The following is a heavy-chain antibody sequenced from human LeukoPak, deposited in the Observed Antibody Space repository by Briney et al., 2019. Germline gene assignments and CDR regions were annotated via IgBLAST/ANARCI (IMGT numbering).Heavy chain of an antibody. CDR3: ASSLGRGAAAFDI. CDR1: GFTFSSYA. J-gene: IGHJ3*02. CDR2: IYYSGST. Sequence: GSLRLSCAASGFTFSSYAMSWIRQPPGKGLEWIGYIYYSGSTNYNPSLKSRVTISVDTSKNQFSLKLSSVTAADTAVYYCASSLGRGAAAFDIWGQGTMVAVSS. D-gene: IGHD4/OR15-4a*01. V-gene: IGHV4-59*01.